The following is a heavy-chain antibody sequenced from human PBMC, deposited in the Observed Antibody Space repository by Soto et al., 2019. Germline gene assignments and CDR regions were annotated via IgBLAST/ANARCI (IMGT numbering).Heavy chain of an antibody. V-gene: IGHV1-8*02. CDR2: MNPNSGNT. J-gene: IGHJ3*01. Sequence: ASVKVSCKTSGYTFTTFGISWVRQAPGQGLEWMGWMNPNSGNTGSAPRFQGRVTMSRNTSISTAYMELSSLRSEDTAVYYCARGLYAFDLWGQATMVTVSS. D-gene: IGHD2-2*01. CDR3: ARGLYAFDL. CDR1: GYTFTTFG.